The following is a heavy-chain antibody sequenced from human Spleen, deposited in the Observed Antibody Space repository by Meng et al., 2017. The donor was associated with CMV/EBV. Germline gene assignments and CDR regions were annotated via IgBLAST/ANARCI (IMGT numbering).Heavy chain of an antibody. D-gene: IGHD5-18*01. CDR3: ARGQSQWIQLPFDY. CDR1: GGSFSGYY. CDR2: INHSGST. V-gene: IGHV4-34*01. Sequence: QVQLQQWGAGLLKPSETLSLTYAVYGGSFSGYYWSWIRQPPGKGLEWIGEINHSGSTNYNPSLKSRVTISVDTSKNQFSLKLSSVTAADTAVYYCARGQSQWIQLPFDYWGQGTLVTVSS. J-gene: IGHJ4*02.